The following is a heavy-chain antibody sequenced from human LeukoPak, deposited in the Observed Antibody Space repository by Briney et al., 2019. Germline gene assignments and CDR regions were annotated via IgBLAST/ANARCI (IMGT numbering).Heavy chain of an antibody. CDR2: IYPGDSDT. CDR3: ARYSAGYYYYGMDV. V-gene: IGHV5-51*01. CDR1: GYSFTTYW. J-gene: IGHJ6*02. D-gene: IGHD1-26*01. Sequence: KVSCKASGYSFTTYWIGWVRQMPGKGLEWMGIIYPGDSDTRYSPSFQGHVTISADKSISTAYLQWSSLKASGTAMYYCARYSAGYYYYGMDVWGQGTTVTVSS.